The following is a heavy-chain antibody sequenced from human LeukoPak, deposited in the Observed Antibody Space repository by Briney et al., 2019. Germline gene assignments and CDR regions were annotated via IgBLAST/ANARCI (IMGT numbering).Heavy chain of an antibody. J-gene: IGHJ5*02. CDR1: GFTFGDYA. CDR2: IRSKAYGGTT. CDR3: TRAATSFDP. Sequence: PGRSLRLSCTASGFTFGDYAMSWVRQAPRKGLEWVGFIRSKAYGGTTEYAASVKGRFTISRDDSKSIAYLQVNSLKTEDTAVYYCTRAATSFDPWGQGTLVTVSS. D-gene: IGHD6-13*01. V-gene: IGHV3-49*04.